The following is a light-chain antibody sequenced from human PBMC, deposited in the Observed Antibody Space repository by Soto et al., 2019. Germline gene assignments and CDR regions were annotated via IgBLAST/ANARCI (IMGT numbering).Light chain of an antibody. CDR2: DAS. CDR1: QNISRW. J-gene: IGKJ3*01. CDR3: QQYDGY. V-gene: IGKV1-5*01. Sequence: DIQMTQSPSTLAASVGDRVTITCRASQNISRWLAWYQQKPGKAPKVLIYDASSLESGVPSRFSGSGSGTEFPLTIPSLQPDDFASYYRQQYDGYFAPGTKVHFK.